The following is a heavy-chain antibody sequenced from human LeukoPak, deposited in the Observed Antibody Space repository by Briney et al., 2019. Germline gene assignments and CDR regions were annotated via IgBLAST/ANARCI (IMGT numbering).Heavy chain of an antibody. CDR2: INHSGST. J-gene: IGHJ4*02. D-gene: IGHD3-10*01. V-gene: IGHV4-34*01. CDR3: ARDHDYYGSGSYRNFDY. CDR1: GGSFSGYY. Sequence: SETLSPTCAVYGGSFSGYYWSWIRQPPGKGLEWIGEINHSGSTNYNPSLKSRVTISVDTSKNQFSLKLSSVTAADTAVYYCARDHDYYGSGSYRNFDYWGQGTLVTVSS.